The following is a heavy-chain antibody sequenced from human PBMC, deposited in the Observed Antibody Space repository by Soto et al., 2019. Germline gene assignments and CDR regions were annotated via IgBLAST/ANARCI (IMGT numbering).Heavy chain of an antibody. J-gene: IGHJ3*02. Sequence: QLQLQESGPGLLKPSETLSLTCTVSGGSISSSNHFWGWIRQPPGKELEWIGRIYYGGDTYYNSALESRVTMSVDTSKNQFSLKLNSVTAADTAVYYCARWGVTTAVPGAFDIWGQGTLVTVSS. CDR1: GGSISSSNHF. V-gene: IGHV4-39*01. CDR3: ARWGVTTAVPGAFDI. D-gene: IGHD6-13*01. CDR2: IYYGGDT.